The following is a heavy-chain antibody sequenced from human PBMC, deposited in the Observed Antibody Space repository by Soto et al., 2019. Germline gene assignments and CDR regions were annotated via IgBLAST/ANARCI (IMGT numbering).Heavy chain of an antibody. CDR1: GFTFSSYD. CDR3: ARALPATVLHNYKEIGGNDAFDI. J-gene: IGHJ3*02. V-gene: IGHV3-13*01. CDR2: IGTAGDT. Sequence: EVQLVESGGGLVQPGGSLRLSCAASGFTFSSYDMHWVRQATGKGLEWVSAIGTAGDTYYPGSVKGRFTISRENAKNSLYLQMNSLRAGDTAVYYCARALPATVLHNYKEIGGNDAFDIWGQGTMVTVSS. D-gene: IGHD3-16*01.